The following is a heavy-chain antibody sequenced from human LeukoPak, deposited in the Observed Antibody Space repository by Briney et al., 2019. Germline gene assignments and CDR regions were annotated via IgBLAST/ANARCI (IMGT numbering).Heavy chain of an antibody. Sequence: PGGSLRLSCAASGFTFSSYSMNWVRQAPGKGLEWVSVIYSGGSTYYADSVKGRFTTSRDNSKNTLYLQMNSLRAEDTAVYYCARSTRGGLDYWGQGTLVTVSS. CDR2: IYSGGST. CDR1: GFTFSSYS. D-gene: IGHD1/OR15-1a*01. J-gene: IGHJ4*02. V-gene: IGHV3-53*01. CDR3: ARSTRGGLDY.